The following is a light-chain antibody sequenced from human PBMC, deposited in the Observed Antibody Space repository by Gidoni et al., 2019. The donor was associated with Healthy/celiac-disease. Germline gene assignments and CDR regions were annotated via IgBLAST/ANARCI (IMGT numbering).Light chain of an antibody. V-gene: IGKV3-11*01. CDR1: QSVSSY. CDR2: DAS. Sequence: VFTPSPATLSLSPGERATLSCRASQSVSSYLAWYQQKPGQAPRLLIYDASNRATGIPARFSGSGSGTDFTLTISSLEPEDFAVYYCQQRSNWPPITFGQGTRLEIK. J-gene: IGKJ5*01. CDR3: QQRSNWPPIT.